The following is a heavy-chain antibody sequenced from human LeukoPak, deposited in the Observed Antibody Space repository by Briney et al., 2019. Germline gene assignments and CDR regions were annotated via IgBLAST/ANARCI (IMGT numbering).Heavy chain of an antibody. CDR3: AKEDHFAS. V-gene: IGHV3-48*03. CDR1: GFTFSSYE. Sequence: GGSLRLSCAASGFTFSSYEMNWVHQAPGKGLEWVSYISSSGSTIYYADSVKGRFTISRDNAKNSLYLEMNSLRAEDTALYYCAKEDHFASWGQGTLVTVSS. J-gene: IGHJ4*02. CDR2: ISSSGSTI.